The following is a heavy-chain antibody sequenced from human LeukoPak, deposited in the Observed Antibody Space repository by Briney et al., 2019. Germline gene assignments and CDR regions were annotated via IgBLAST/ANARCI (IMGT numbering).Heavy chain of an antibody. CDR3: ARRIDDYGVFGAFHI. CDR1: GFTLSSYS. D-gene: IGHD4-17*01. V-gene: IGHV3-48*01. Sequence: GGSLRLSCAASGFTLSSYSMNWVRQAPGKGLEWVSYITSSSSTMYYADSVQGRFTISRDNAKNSLYLQMTSLRAEDTAVYYCARRIDDYGVFGAFHIWGQGTLVTVSS. J-gene: IGHJ3*02. CDR2: ITSSSSTM.